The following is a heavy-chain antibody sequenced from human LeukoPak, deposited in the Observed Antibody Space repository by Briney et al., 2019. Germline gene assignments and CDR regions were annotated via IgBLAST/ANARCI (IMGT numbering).Heavy chain of an antibody. D-gene: IGHD3-3*01. CDR1: GFTFSSYW. J-gene: IGHJ4*02. V-gene: IGHV3-74*01. CDR3: ARDRVEYYDFWSGYLGPD. Sequence: GGSLRLSCAASGFTFSSYWMHWVRQAPGKGLVWVSRINSDGSSTSYADSVKGRFTISGDNAKNTLYLQMNSLRAEDTAVYYCARDRVEYYDFWSGYLGPDWGQGTLVTVSS. CDR2: INSDGSST.